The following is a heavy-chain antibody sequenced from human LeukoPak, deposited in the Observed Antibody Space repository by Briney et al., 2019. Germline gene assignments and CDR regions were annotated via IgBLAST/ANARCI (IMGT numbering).Heavy chain of an antibody. J-gene: IGHJ5*02. CDR1: GFSISTGHS. Sequence: SETLSLTCSVSGFSISTGHSWGWIRQPPGKGLEWIGTIYHRGNTYFNPSLMSRVIISLDTSKNQFSLRLTSVTAADTAVYYCARGGSSGWSTRPTGWFDPWGQGTLVTVSS. D-gene: IGHD6-19*01. V-gene: IGHV4-38-2*02. CDR3: ARGGSSGWSTRPTGWFDP. CDR2: IYHRGNT.